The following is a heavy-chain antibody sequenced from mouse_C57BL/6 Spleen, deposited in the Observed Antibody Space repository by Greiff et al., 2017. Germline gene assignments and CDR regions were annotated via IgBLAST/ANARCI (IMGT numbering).Heavy chain of an antibody. CDR1: GFTFSDYG. V-gene: IGHV5-17*01. D-gene: IGHD1-1*01. CDR2: ISSGSSTI. J-gene: IGHJ4*01. CDR3: ARDFYYGSSYGVYAMAY. Sequence: EVMLVESGGGLVKPGGSLKLSCAASGFTFSDYGMHWVRQAPEKGLEWVAYISSGSSTIYYADTVKGRFTISRDNAKNTLFLQMTSLRSEDTAMYYCARDFYYGSSYGVYAMAYWGQGTSVTVSS.